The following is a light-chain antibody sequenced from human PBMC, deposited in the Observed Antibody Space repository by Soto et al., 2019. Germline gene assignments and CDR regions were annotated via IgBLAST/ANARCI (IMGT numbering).Light chain of an antibody. CDR1: QSVSSSY. CDR3: QQYGSSPWM. CDR2: GAS. Sequence: EVVMSLSPATLSVSPGERATLSCRASQSVSSSYLAWYQQKHGQAPRLLIYGASSRATGIPDRFSGSGSGTDFTITISRLEPEDFAVYYCQQYGSSPWMFGQRTKVAIK. J-gene: IGKJ1*01. V-gene: IGKV3-20*01.